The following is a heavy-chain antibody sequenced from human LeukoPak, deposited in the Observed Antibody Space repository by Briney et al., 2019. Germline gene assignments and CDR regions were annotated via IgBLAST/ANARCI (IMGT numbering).Heavy chain of an antibody. CDR2: LYYGGSA. J-gene: IGHJ4*02. D-gene: IGHD3-22*01. V-gene: IGHV4-39*07. CDR1: GGSVSSKVYS. CDR3: ARFGYYDSSGYYLDY. Sequence: SESLSLTCSVSGGSVSSKVYSWVWIRQPPGQGLEWIGSLYYGGSASYNPSLKSRVTISVDTSKNQFSLKLRSVTAADTAVYYCARFGYYDSSGYYLDYWGQGTLVTVSS.